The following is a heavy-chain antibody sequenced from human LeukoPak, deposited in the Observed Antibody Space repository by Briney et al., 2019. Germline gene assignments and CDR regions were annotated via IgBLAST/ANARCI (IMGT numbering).Heavy chain of an antibody. CDR1: GFTFSSYG. J-gene: IGHJ4*02. D-gene: IGHD1-26*01. CDR2: ISYDGSNK. Sequence: GGSLRLSCAASGFTFSSYGMHWVRQAPGEGLEWVAVISYDGSNKYYADSVKGRFTISRDNSKNTLYLQMNSLRAEDTAVYYCAKEGELGYYFDYWGQGTLVTVSS. V-gene: IGHV3-30*18. CDR3: AKEGELGYYFDY.